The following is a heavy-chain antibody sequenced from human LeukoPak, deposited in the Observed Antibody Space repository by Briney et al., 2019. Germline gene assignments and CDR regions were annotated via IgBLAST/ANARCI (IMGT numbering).Heavy chain of an antibody. J-gene: IGHJ5*02. CDR2: IYHSGST. Sequence: SETLSLTCAVSGGSISSGGYSWSWIRQPPGKGLEWIGYIYHSGSTYYNPSLRSRVTISVDRSKNQFSLKLSSVTAADTAIYYCARGLHGSTNPNWFDPWGQGTLVTVSS. CDR3: ARGLHGSTNPNWFDP. D-gene: IGHD2-2*01. V-gene: IGHV4-30-2*01. CDR1: GGSISSGGYS.